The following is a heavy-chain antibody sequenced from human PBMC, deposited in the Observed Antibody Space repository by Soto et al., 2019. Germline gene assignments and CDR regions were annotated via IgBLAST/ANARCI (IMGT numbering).Heavy chain of an antibody. Sequence: QVQLVQSGAEVKKPGSSVKVSCKASGGTFSSYAISWGRQAPGQGLEWMGGSIPIFGTANYAQKFQGRVTITADESTSTAYMELSSLRSEDTAVYYCAREDCSGGSCYDWFDPWGQGTLVTVSS. CDR1: GGTFSSYA. J-gene: IGHJ5*02. CDR2: SIPIFGTA. V-gene: IGHV1-69*01. CDR3: AREDCSGGSCYDWFDP. D-gene: IGHD2-15*01.